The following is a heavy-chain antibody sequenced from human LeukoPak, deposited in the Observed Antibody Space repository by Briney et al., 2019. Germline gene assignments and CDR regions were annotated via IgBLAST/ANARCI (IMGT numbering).Heavy chain of an antibody. Sequence: PSETLSLTCAVYGGSFSGYYWSWVRQAPGEGLEWVSLISYSGANSYYTASVRGRFTISRDNSKDTLFLQMNSLRAEDTAIYYCARDMQLSTWGLGTMVTVSS. V-gene: IGHV3-23*01. CDR1: GGSFSGYY. D-gene: IGHD3-16*02. CDR3: ARDMQLST. J-gene: IGHJ3*01. CDR2: ISYSGANS.